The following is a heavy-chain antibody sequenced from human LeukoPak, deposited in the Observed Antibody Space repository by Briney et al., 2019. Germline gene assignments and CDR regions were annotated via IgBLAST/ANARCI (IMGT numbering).Heavy chain of an antibody. CDR2: IKQDGSEK. V-gene: IGHV3-7*01. CDR1: GFTFSSYW. CDR3: ASLGGRIQLWLGDDAFDI. D-gene: IGHD5-18*01. Sequence: GGSLRLSCAASGFTFSSYWMSWVRQAPGKGLEWVANIKQDGSEKYYVDSVKGRFTISRDNAKNSLYLQMNSLRAEDTAVYYCASLGGRIQLWLGDDAFDIWGQGTMVTVSS. J-gene: IGHJ3*02.